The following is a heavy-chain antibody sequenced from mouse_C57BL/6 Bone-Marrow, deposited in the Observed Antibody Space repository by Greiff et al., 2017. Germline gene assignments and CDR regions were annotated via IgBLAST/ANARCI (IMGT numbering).Heavy chain of an antibody. CDR2: IYPGSGNT. CDR1: GYSFTSYY. V-gene: IGHV1-66*01. Sequence: QVQLQQSGPELVKPGASVKISCKASGYSFTSYYIPWVKQRPGQGLEWIGWIYPGSGNTKYNEKFKGKATLTADTSSSTAYMQLSSLTSEDSAVYYCARSYYYGSSYSFFAYWGQGTLVTVSA. CDR3: ARSYYYGSSYSFFAY. J-gene: IGHJ3*01. D-gene: IGHD1-1*01.